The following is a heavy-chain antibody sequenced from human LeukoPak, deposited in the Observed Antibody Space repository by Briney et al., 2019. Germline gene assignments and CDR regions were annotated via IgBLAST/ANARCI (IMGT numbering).Heavy chain of an antibody. CDR1: GYTFTSYG. CDR2: ISAYNGNT. J-gene: IGHJ4*02. CDR3: ARDSSVGATTFPFDY. D-gene: IGHD1-26*01. Sequence: GASVKVSCKASGYTFTSYGISWVRQAPGQGLEWMGWISAYNGNTNYAQKLQGRVTMTTDTSTSTAYMELRSLRSDDTAVYYCARDSSVGATTFPFDYWGQGTLVTVSS. V-gene: IGHV1-18*01.